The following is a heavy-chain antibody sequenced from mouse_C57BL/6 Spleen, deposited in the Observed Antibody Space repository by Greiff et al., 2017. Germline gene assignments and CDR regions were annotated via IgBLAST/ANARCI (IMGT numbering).Heavy chain of an antibody. Sequence: VQLKESGPELVKPGASVKISCKASGYAFSSSWMNWVKQRPGKGLEWIGRIYPGDGDTNYNGKFKGKATLTADKSSSTAYMQLSSLTSEDSAVYFCARSARYYGSSYDFDYWGQGTTLTVSS. J-gene: IGHJ2*01. D-gene: IGHD1-1*01. CDR1: GYAFSSSW. V-gene: IGHV1-82*01. CDR3: ARSARYYGSSYDFDY. CDR2: IYPGDGDT.